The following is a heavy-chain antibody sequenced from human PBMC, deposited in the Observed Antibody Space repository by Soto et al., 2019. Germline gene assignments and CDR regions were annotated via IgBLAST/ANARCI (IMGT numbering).Heavy chain of an antibody. V-gene: IGHV3-7*03. J-gene: IGHJ4*02. Sequence: EVQLVESGGGLVQPGGSLRLSCAASGFTFNNYWMNWVRQAPGKGLEWVANINQDGSQTNYVDSVKGRFTISRDNAKNSLYLQMNSLRAEDTAVYYCARGTPTSGLDYWGQGTLVTVSS. CDR3: ARGTPTSGLDY. D-gene: IGHD2-15*01. CDR2: INQDGSQT. CDR1: GFTFNNYW.